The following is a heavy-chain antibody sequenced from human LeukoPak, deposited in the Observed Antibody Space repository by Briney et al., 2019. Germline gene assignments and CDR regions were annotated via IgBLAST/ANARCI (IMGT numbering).Heavy chain of an antibody. J-gene: IGHJ6*03. CDR2: IYTSGCT. CDR3: ARDPGIMVRGSRRGYDGNYYYMDV. Sequence: SETLSLTCTLSGGSISRYYWSWIRQPAPKGLEWIGRIYTSGCTNYNPSLKSRVTMSVDTSKKQFSLKLSSVTAAGTAVYYCARDPGIMVRGSRRGYDGNYYYMDVGGKGTTVAISS. V-gene: IGHV4-4*07. D-gene: IGHD3-10*01. CDR1: GGSISRYY.